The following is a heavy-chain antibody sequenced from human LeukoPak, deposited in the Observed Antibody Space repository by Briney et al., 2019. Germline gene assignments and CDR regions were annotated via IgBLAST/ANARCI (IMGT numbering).Heavy chain of an antibody. V-gene: IGHV1-18*01. Sequence: ASVKVSCKASGYTFTNYGISWVRQAPGQGLEWMGWMSALNGNTNYQHKFQGRVTMTTDTSKNTAYMELRSLRSDDTAMYYCARDRQRYLDSGADYWGQGTLVTVSS. J-gene: IGHJ4*02. D-gene: IGHD1-20*01. CDR2: MSALNGNT. CDR1: GYTFTNYG. CDR3: ARDRQRYLDSGADY.